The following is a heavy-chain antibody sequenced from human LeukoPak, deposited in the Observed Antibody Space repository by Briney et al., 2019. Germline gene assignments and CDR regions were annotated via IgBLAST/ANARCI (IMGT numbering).Heavy chain of an antibody. CDR3: ARDSYYYDSSGYLGLFDY. Sequence: GGSLRLSCAASGFTFNTDWMTWVRQAPGKGLEWVSYISSSGSTIYYADSVKGRFTISRDNAKNSLYLQMNSLRAEDTAVYYCARDSYYYDSSGYLGLFDYWGQGTLVTVSS. CDR2: ISSSGSTI. D-gene: IGHD3-22*01. CDR1: GFTFNTDW. V-gene: IGHV3-48*03. J-gene: IGHJ4*02.